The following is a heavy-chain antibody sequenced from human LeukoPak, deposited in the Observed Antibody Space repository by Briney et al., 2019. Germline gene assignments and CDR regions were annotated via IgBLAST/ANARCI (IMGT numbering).Heavy chain of an antibody. D-gene: IGHD3-10*01. J-gene: IGHJ5*02. V-gene: IGHV3-48*01. Sequence: PGGSLRLSCAASGFTFSDYTMNWVRQAPGKGLEWVSYIDLSGSTLYYVDSVKGRFTISRGNSKNTLYVQMNSLRAEDTAVYYCARTLGYNWFDPWGQGTLVTVSS. CDR1: GFTFSDYT. CDR3: ARTLGYNWFDP. CDR2: IDLSGSTL.